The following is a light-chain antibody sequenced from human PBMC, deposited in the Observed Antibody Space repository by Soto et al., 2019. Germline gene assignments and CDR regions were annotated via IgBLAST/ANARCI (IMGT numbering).Light chain of an antibody. Sequence: DIQMTQSPSTLSASVGDRVTITCRASQSISSWLAWYQQKPGKAPKLLIYDASSLESGVPSRFSGSGSGTEFTLTISSLQTDDFATYYCQQYNSYSQTFGQGTKVDIK. CDR2: DAS. J-gene: IGKJ1*01. CDR3: QQYNSYSQT. CDR1: QSISSW. V-gene: IGKV1-5*01.